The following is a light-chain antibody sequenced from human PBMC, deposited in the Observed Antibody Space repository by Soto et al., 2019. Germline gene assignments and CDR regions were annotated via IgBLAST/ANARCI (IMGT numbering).Light chain of an antibody. Sequence: QSVLTQPASVSGSPGQSITISCTGTSSDVGSYNLVSWYQQHPGEAPKLIIYEVNKRPSGVSNRFSGSKSGNTASLTISGLQAEDEADYYCCSYAGSTTVVFGGGTKLTVL. CDR3: CSYAGSTTVV. J-gene: IGLJ2*01. CDR1: SSDVGSYNL. CDR2: EVN. V-gene: IGLV2-23*02.